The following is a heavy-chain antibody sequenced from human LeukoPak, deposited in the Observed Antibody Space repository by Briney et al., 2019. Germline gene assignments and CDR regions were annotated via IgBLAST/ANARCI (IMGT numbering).Heavy chain of an antibody. CDR1: GFPFSSHW. V-gene: IGHV3-7*01. D-gene: IGHD6-19*01. CDR2: IKQDGSEK. J-gene: IGHJ6*02. CDR3: ARDTSAWRYGMDV. Sequence: QPGGSLRLSCEASGFPFSSHWMSWVRQAPGKGLEWVAIIKQDGSEKDYVDSVTGRFTISRDNAKNSLYLQMNSLRDEDTAVYYCARDTSAWRYGMDVWGQGTTVTVSS.